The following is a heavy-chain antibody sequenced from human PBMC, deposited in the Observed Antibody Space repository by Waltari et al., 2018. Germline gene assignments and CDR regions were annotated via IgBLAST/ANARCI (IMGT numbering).Heavy chain of an antibody. CDR2: IYYSGGT. Sequence: QVQLQESGPGLVKPSETLSLTCTVSVGSISSYYWSWIRQPPGKGLAWIGYIYYSGGTNYNPSLKSRGTISVDTSKNQFSLKLSSVTDADTAVYYWARGEYYDFWSGYNNWFDPWGQGTLVTVSS. J-gene: IGHJ5*02. V-gene: IGHV4-59*01. CDR1: VGSISSYY. CDR3: ARGEYYDFWSGYNNWFDP. D-gene: IGHD3-3*01.